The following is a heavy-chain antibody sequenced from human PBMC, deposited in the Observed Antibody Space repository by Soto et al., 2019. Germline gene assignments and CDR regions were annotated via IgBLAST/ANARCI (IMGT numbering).Heavy chain of an antibody. D-gene: IGHD6-6*01. V-gene: IGHV6-1*01. J-gene: IGHJ6*02. Sequence: SQTLSLTCAISGDSVSSNSAAWNWIRQSPSRGLEWLGRTYYRSKWYNDYAVSVKSRITITPDTSKTQFSLQLNPVTPEDTAVYYCSREKTGQLADYYYYGIDVWGQGTKVTVSS. CDR2: TYYRSKWYN. CDR3: SREKTGQLADYYYYGIDV. CDR1: GDSVSSNSAA.